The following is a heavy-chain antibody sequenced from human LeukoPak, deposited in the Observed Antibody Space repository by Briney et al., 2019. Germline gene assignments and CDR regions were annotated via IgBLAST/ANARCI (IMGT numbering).Heavy chain of an antibody. Sequence: GGSLRLSCAASGFTFSSYSMNWVRQAPGKGLEWVSSISSSSSYIYYADSVKGRFTISRDNAKNSLYLQMNSLRAEDTAVYYCARDRVGAPRMDYWGQGTMVTVYS. CDR1: GFTFSSYS. CDR3: ARDRVGAPRMDY. D-gene: IGHD1-26*01. CDR2: ISSSSSYI. J-gene: IGHJ4*02. V-gene: IGHV3-21*01.